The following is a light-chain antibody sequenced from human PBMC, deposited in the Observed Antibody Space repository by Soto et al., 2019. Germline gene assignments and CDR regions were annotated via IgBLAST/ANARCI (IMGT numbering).Light chain of an antibody. V-gene: IGKV3-15*01. J-gene: IGKJ4*01. CDR2: GAF. Sequence: EIVMTQSPATLSVSPGEGATLSCRASQSVGSSLAWYQQKPGQPPRILIYGAFTRVTGIPARFSGSGSGTEFTLTISSLQSEDFAVYYCQQRSNWPALTCGGGTKVEIK. CDR1: QSVGSS. CDR3: QQRSNWPALT.